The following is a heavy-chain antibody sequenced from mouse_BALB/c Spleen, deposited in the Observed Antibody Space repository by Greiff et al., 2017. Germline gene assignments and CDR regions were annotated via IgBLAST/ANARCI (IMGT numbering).Heavy chain of an antibody. CDR2: IDPENGDT. D-gene: IGHD2-1*01. Sequence: EVQLQQSGAELVRSGASVKLSCTASGFNIKDYYMHWVKQRPEQGLEWIGWIDPENGDTEYAPKFQGKATMTADTSSNTAYLQLSSLTSEDTAVYYCNRGGNLLFDYWGQGTTLTVSS. J-gene: IGHJ2*01. CDR1: GFNIKDYY. CDR3: NRGGNLLFDY. V-gene: IGHV14-4*02.